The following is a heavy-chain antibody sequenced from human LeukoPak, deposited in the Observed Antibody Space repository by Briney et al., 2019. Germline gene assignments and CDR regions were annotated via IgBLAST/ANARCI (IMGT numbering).Heavy chain of an antibody. V-gene: IGHV5-51*01. J-gene: IGHJ6*03. Sequence: GGSLKIFCWGSGYSFTSYWICWVRQMAAENLEGMGTIFPGDSDTRYSPSFQGQVTISADKSISTAYLQWSSLTASDTAMYYCARLVPAAIGNYYYYMDVWGKGTTVTISS. CDR2: IFPGDSDT. D-gene: IGHD2-2*01. CDR3: ARLVPAAIGNYYYYMDV. CDR1: GYSFTSYW.